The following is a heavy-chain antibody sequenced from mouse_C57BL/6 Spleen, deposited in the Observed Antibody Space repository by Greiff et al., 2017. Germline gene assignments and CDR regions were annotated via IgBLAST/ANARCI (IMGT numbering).Heavy chain of an antibody. CDR1: GFNIKDDY. Sequence: VQLQQSGAELVRPGASVKLSCTASGFNIKDDYMHWVKQRPEQGLEWIGWIDPENGDTEYASKFQGKATITADTSSNTAYLQLSSLTSEDTAVYYCTTYYGSSIFAYWGQGTLVTVSA. CDR3: TTYYGSSIFAY. V-gene: IGHV14-4*01. J-gene: IGHJ3*01. D-gene: IGHD1-1*01. CDR2: IDPENGDT.